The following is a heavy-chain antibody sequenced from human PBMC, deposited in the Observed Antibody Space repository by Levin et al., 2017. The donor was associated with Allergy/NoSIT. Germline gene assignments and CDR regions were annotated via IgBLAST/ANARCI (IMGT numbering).Heavy chain of an antibody. CDR3: ARDWVEQPYYYYYGMDG. Sequence: GGSLRLSCAASGFTFSSYEMNWVRQAPGKGLEWVSYISSSGSTIYYADSVKGRFTISRDNAKNSLYLQMNSLRAEDTAVYYCARDWVEQPYYYYYGMDGWGQGTTVTVSS. CDR1: GFTFSSYE. D-gene: IGHD1/OR15-1a*01. CDR2: ISSSGSTI. J-gene: IGHJ6*02. V-gene: IGHV3-48*03.